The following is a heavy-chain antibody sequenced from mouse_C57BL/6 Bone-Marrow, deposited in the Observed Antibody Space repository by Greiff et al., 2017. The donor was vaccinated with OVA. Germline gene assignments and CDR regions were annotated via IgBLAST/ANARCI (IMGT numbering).Heavy chain of an antibody. D-gene: IGHD2-12*01. CDR2: INPNNGGT. CDR3: ARRKLLPCYWDFDV. V-gene: IGHV1-18*01. J-gene: IGHJ1*03. CDR1: GYTFTDYN. Sequence: EVKLQESGPELVKPGASVKIPCKASGYTFTDYNMDWVKQSHGKSLEWIGDINPNNGGTIYNQKFKGKATLTVDKSSSTAYMELRSLTSEDTAVYYCARRKLLPCYWDFDVWGTGTTGTVSS.